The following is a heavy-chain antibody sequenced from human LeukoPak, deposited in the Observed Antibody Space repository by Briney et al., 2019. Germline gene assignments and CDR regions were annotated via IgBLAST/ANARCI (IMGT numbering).Heavy chain of an antibody. J-gene: IGHJ4*02. D-gene: IGHD2-2*01. V-gene: IGHV4-34*01. CDR3: ARSPQYCSSTSCYGTTFDY. Sequence: SETLSLTCAVYGGSFSGYYWSWIRQPPGKGLEWIGEINHSGSTNYNPSLKSRVTISVDKSKNQFSLKLSSVTAADTAVYYCARSPQYCSSTSCYGTTFDYWGQGTLVTVSS. CDR2: INHSGST. CDR1: GGSFSGYY.